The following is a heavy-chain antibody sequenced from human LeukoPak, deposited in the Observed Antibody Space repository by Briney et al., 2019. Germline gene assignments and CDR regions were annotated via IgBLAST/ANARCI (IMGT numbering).Heavy chain of an antibody. CDR2: ISSGTI. Sequence: GGSLRLSCAASGFTFSSYSRNWVRQTPGKGLEWVSHISSGTISYADSVKGRFTISRDSAKNSLYLQMNSLRAEDTAVYYCCRGKSGAGGASDIWGQGTMVTVSS. J-gene: IGHJ3*02. D-gene: IGHD3-3*01. CDR3: CRGKSGAGGASDI. CDR1: GFTFSSYS. V-gene: IGHV3-48*01.